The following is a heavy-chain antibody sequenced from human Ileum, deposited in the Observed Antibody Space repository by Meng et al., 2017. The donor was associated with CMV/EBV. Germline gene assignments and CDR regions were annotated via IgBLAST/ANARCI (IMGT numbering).Heavy chain of an antibody. V-gene: IGHV4-4*07. CDR2: IHYSGGT. CDR1: GDSIKNYY. CDR3: ARVGARGVPVDL. J-gene: IGHJ4*02. D-gene: IGHD3-10*01. Sequence: QVQVQESGPRLVKPSDTLSLTCTVSGDSIKNYYWTWLRQPAGKGLEWLGRIHYSGGTDDNPSLKSRVTLSIDTSKNQLSLKIYSVTAADTAVYYCARVGARGVPVDLWGQGTLVTVSS.